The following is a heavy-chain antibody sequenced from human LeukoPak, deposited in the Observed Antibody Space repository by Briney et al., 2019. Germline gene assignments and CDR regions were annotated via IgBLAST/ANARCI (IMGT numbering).Heavy chain of an antibody. CDR2: IYYSGST. Sequence: SETLSLTCTVSGGSISSYYWSWIRQPPGKGLEWIGYIYYSGSTNYNPSLKSRVTISVDTSKNQFSLKLSSVTAADTAVYYCARVAWGSLPDYWGQGTLVTVSS. V-gene: IGHV4-59*01. J-gene: IGHJ4*02. CDR1: GGSISSYY. D-gene: IGHD7-27*01. CDR3: ARVAWGSLPDY.